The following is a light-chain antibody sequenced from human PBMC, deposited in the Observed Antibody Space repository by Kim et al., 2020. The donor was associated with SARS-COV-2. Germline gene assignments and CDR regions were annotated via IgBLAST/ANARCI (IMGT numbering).Light chain of an antibody. CDR3: GTWDSSLSAVV. CDR2: DNN. J-gene: IGLJ2*01. CDR1: SSNIGNNY. V-gene: IGLV1-51*01. Sequence: GQNVPISCSGSSSNIGNNYVSWYQQLPGTAPKLLIYDNNKRPSGIPDRFSGSKSGTSATLGITGLQTGDEADYYCGTWDSSLSAVVFGGGTQLTVL.